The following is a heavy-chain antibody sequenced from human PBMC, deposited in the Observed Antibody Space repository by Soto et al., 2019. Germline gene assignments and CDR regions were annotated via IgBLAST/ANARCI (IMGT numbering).Heavy chain of an antibody. V-gene: IGHV3-7*01. CDR1: GFTFSSYW. Sequence: EVQLVESGGGLVQPGGSLRLSCAASGFTFSSYWMSWVRQAPGKGLEWVANIKQDGSEKYYVDSVKGRFTISRDNAKNSLYLQMNSLRAEDTAVYYCARDPGDYGDYGGRDYWGQGTLVTVSS. D-gene: IGHD4-17*01. CDR2: IKQDGSEK. J-gene: IGHJ4*02. CDR3: ARDPGDYGDYGGRDY.